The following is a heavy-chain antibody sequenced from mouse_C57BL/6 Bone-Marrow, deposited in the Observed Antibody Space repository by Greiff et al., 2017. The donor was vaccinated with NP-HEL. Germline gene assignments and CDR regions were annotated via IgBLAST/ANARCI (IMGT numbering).Heavy chain of an antibody. J-gene: IGHJ4*01. CDR2: ISNGGGST. Sequence: EVQRVESGGGLVQPGGSLKLSCAASGFTFSDYYMYWVRQTPEKRLEWVAYISNGGGSTYYPDTVKGRFTISRDNAKNTLYLQMSRLKSEDTAMYYCARYGNYYAMDYWGQGTSVTVSS. CDR1: GFTFSDYY. D-gene: IGHD2-1*01. V-gene: IGHV5-12*01. CDR3: ARYGNYYAMDY.